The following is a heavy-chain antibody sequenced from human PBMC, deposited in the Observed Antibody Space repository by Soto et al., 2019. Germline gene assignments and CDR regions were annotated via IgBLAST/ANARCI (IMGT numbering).Heavy chain of an antibody. Sequence: EVQLLESGRGLVQPGGSLRLSCAASGFTFSSYVMSWVRQAPGKGLEWVSAISGSGGSTYYADSVKGRFTISRDNSKNTLYLQMNSLRAEDTAVYYCATSGGSTSYRSWTFDYWGQGTLVTVSS. J-gene: IGHJ4*02. D-gene: IGHD6-13*01. CDR3: ATSGGSTSYRSWTFDY. CDR2: ISGSGGST. V-gene: IGHV3-23*01. CDR1: GFTFSSYV.